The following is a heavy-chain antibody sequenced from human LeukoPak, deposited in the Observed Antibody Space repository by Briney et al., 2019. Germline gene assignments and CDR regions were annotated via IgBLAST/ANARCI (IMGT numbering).Heavy chain of an antibody. Sequence: GGSLRLSCAASGFTFSSYGMSWVRQAPGKGLEWVSAISGSGGSTYYADSVKGRFTISRDNAKNSLYLQMNSLRAEDTAVYYCARDWWDAQTSGTGYMDVWGKGTTVTISS. D-gene: IGHD3-10*01. J-gene: IGHJ6*03. CDR1: GFTFSSYG. V-gene: IGHV3-23*01. CDR2: ISGSGGST. CDR3: ARDWWDAQTSGTGYMDV.